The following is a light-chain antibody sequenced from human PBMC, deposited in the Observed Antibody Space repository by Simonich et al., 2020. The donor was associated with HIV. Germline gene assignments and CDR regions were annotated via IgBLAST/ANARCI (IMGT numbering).Light chain of an antibody. V-gene: IGKV4-1*01. CDR3: QQYYSTPQT. CDR2: WAS. CDR1: QSVLYSSNNKNY. Sequence: DIVMTQSPDSLAVSLGERATINCKSSQSVLYSSNNKNYLAWYQQKPGQPPKLLIYWASTRESGVPDRFSCSGSGTDFTLTISSRQAEDVAVYYCQQYYSTPQTFGQGTKLEIK. J-gene: IGKJ2*01.